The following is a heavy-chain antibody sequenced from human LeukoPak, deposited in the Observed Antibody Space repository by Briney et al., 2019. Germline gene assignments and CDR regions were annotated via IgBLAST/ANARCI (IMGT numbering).Heavy chain of an antibody. J-gene: IGHJ6*03. CDR3: ARVNYGSGSYQHYYYYMDV. Sequence: SETLSLACTVSGGSISGYYWSWIRQPAGKGLEWIGRIYTSGSTNYNPSLKSRVTMSVDTSKNQFSLKLSSVTAADTAVYYCARVNYGSGSYQHYYYYMDVWGKGTTVTVSS. V-gene: IGHV4-4*07. CDR2: IYTSGST. D-gene: IGHD3-10*01. CDR1: GGSISGYY.